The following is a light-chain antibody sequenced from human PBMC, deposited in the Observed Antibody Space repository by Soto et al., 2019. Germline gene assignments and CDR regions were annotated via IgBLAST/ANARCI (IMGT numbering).Light chain of an antibody. CDR2: NAS. CDR1: QSVSSC. Sequence: DIQMTQSPSTLSASVGDRVTITCRASQSVSSCVAWYQQKPGKAPKLLIYNASTLESGVPSRFSGSESGTDFTLTISSLQPDDFATYYCQQDNTYPLTFGAGTKVEIK. CDR3: QQDNTYPLT. J-gene: IGKJ3*01. V-gene: IGKV1-5*03.